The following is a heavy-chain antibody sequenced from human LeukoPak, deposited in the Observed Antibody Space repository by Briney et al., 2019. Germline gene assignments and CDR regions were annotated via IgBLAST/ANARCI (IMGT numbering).Heavy chain of an antibody. CDR3: AKDRGAAAAFDAFDI. D-gene: IGHD6-13*01. CDR2: ISWNSGSI. CDR1: GFTFDDYA. J-gene: IGHJ3*02. V-gene: IGHV3-9*01. Sequence: GGSLRLSCAASGFTFDDYAMHWVRQAPGKGLEWVSGISWNSGSIGYADSVKGRFTISRDNAKNSLYLQMNSLRAEDTALYYRAKDRGAAAAFDAFDIWGQGTMVTVSS.